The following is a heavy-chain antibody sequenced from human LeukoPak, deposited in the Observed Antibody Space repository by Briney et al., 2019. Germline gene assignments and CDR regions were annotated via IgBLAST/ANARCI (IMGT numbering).Heavy chain of an antibody. D-gene: IGHD3-10*01. J-gene: IGHJ4*02. CDR1: GLTFDNYA. CDR3: AKESYYYGSGSYYRGGHFDY. Sequence: PGGSLRLSCAASGLTFDNYAMHWVRQAPGKGLEWVSGISWNSGNIGYADSVKGRFTISRDNAKNSLNLQMNSLRAEDTALYYCAKESYYYGSGSYYRGGHFDYWGQGTLVTVSS. V-gene: IGHV3-9*01. CDR2: ISWNSGNI.